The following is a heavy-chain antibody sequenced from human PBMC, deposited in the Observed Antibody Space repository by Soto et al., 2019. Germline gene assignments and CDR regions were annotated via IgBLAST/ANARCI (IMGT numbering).Heavy chain of an antibody. V-gene: IGHV3-30-3*01. D-gene: IGHD3-22*01. CDR3: ARDPYYYDSSGYFLFDY. Sequence: GGSLRLSCAASGFTFSSYAMHWVRQAPGKGLEWVAVISYDGSNKYYADSVKGRFTISRDNPKNTLYLQMNSLRAEDTAVYYCARDPYYYDSSGYFLFDYWGQGTLVTVSS. CDR2: ISYDGSNK. J-gene: IGHJ4*02. CDR1: GFTFSSYA.